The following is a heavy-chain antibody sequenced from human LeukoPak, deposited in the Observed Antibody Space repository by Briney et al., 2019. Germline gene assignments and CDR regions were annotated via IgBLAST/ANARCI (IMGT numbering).Heavy chain of an antibody. J-gene: IGHJ4*02. CDR1: GFTFTTYS. Sequence: PGGSLRLSCAASGFTFTTYSMSWVRQAPGKGLEWVSSISSNSRYIYYADSMRGRFTTSRDNAKNSLYLQMHSLRAEDTAVYYCGRQAAPDYWGQGTLVTVSS. CDR3: GRQAAPDY. D-gene: IGHD2-15*01. CDR2: ISSNSRYI. V-gene: IGHV3-21*06.